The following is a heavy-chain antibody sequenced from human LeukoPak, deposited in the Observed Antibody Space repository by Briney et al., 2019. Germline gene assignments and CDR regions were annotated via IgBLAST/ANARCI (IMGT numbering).Heavy chain of an antibody. CDR2: IYYTGST. Sequence: SETLSLTCTVSGVSIRSNYWSWVRQPPGKGLEWVGYIYYTGSTKYNPYLKSRVTISVDTSRSQFSLKLNSVTAADTAVYYCARGTYNTSPPDLWGQGTMVTVSS. CDR3: ARGTYNTSPPDL. V-gene: IGHV4-59*01. CDR1: GVSIRSNY. D-gene: IGHD1-14*01. J-gene: IGHJ3*01.